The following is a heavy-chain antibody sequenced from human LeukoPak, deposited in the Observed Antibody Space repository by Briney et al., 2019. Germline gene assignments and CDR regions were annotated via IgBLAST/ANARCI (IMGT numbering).Heavy chain of an antibody. J-gene: IGHJ6*03. V-gene: IGHV4-61*09. D-gene: IGHD5-12*01. CDR3: ARSSGYAFYYYYMDV. Sequence: PSETLSLTCTVSGGSISSGSYYWSWIRQPAGKGLEWIGHIYTSGTTNYNSSLKSRVTISVDTSKNQFSLKLSSVTAADTAVYYCARSSGYAFYYYYMDVWGKGTTVTISS. CDR1: GGSISSGSYY. CDR2: IYTSGTT.